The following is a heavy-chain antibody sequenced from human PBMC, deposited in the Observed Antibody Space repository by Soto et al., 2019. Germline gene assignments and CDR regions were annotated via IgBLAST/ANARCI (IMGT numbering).Heavy chain of an antibody. Sequence: EVQLLESGGDLVQPGGSLRLSCVGDGFSFNRYVMSWVRQAPGKGLEWVSGINGGGGSTYYADSVRDRFTTTRDNAKNTVYLQMNNLGADDSAIYYCARFGIGWDNDYWGQGTLVTVSS. CDR2: INGGGGST. D-gene: IGHD6-19*01. V-gene: IGHV3-23*01. CDR3: ARFGIGWDNDY. CDR1: GFSFNRYV. J-gene: IGHJ4*02.